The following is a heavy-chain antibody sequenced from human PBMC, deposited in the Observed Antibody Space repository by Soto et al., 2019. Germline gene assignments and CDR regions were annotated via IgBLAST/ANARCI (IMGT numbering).Heavy chain of an antibody. CDR2: INAGNGNT. Sequence: ASVKVSCKASGYTFTSYAMHWVRQAPGQRLEWMGWINAGNGNTKYSQKFQGRVTITRDTSASTAYMELSSLRSEDTAVYYCASVGYSGYDNYYFDFWGQGILVTVSS. CDR3: ASVGYSGYDNYYFDF. V-gene: IGHV1-3*01. D-gene: IGHD5-12*01. CDR1: GYTFTSYA. J-gene: IGHJ4*02.